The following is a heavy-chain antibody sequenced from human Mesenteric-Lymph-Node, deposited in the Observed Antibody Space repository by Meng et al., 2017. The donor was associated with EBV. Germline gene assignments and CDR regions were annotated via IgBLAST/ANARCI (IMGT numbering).Heavy chain of an antibody. CDR2: MNHDGRA. CDR3: ARLVVDPIDNWFDP. D-gene: IGHD2-15*01. Sequence: QVQTQEWGAGLLKPSETLAIICTVYGEPFSDHYWSWIRQPPGKGPQWIGEMNHDGRANYNPSLKSRVTMSVDTSKNQLSLKLSSVTAADTAIYYCARLVVDPIDNWFDPWGQGTLVTVSS. J-gene: IGHJ5*02. V-gene: IGHV4-34*01. CDR1: GEPFSDHY.